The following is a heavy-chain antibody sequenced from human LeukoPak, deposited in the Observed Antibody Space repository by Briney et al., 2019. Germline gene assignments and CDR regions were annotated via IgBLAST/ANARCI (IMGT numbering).Heavy chain of an antibody. V-gene: IGHV3-23*01. CDR3: ARDEYGDYGCDR. CDR2: LSAGGGST. CDR1: GFTPSSYA. Sequence: GGSLRLSCAASGFTPSSYALSWVRQAPGKGLDWVSALSAGGGSTYYADSVKGRFTISRDNSKNTLYLQMNSLRAEDTAVYYCARDEYGDYGCDRWGQGTLVTVSS. J-gene: IGHJ5*02. D-gene: IGHD4-17*01.